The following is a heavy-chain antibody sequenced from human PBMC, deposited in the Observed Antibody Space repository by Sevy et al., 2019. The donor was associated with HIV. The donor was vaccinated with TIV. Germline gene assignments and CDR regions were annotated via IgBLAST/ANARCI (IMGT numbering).Heavy chain of an antibody. CDR1: GYTFTGYY. D-gene: IGHD2-2*01. CDR2: INPNSGGT. Sequence: SVKVSCKASGYTFTGYYMHWVRQAPGQGLEWMGRINPNSGGTNYAQKFQGRVTMTRDTSISTAYTELSRLRSDDTAVYYCARGVVVVPAARGYYYGMDVWGQGTTVTVSS. V-gene: IGHV1-2*06. J-gene: IGHJ6*02. CDR3: ARGVVVVPAARGYYYGMDV.